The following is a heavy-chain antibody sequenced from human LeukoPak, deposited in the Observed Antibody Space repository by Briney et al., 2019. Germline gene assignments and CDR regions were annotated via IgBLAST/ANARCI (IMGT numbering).Heavy chain of an antibody. V-gene: IGHV5-51*01. CDR2: IYPGDSDI. D-gene: IGHD3-22*01. CDR3: ARPTSSSGYYPDY. Sequence: KAGESLTISCKGSGYTFTNEWIAWVRQMPGKGLEWMGNIYPGDSDIKYSPSFQGQVIISADKSINTAYLQWSSLKASDTAMYYCARPTSSSGYYPDYWGQGTLVTVSS. CDR1: GYTFTNEW. J-gene: IGHJ4*02.